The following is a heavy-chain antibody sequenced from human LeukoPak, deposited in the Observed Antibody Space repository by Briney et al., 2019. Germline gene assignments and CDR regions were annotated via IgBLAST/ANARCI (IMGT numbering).Heavy chain of an antibody. CDR2: INAGNGNT. CDR1: GYTFTSYA. Sequence: ASVKVSCKASGYTFTSYAMHWVRQAPGQRLEWMGWINAGNGNTKYSQEFQGRVTITRGTSASTAYMELSSLRSEDMAVYYCAREWIAVVRGVITLNWFDPWGQGTLVTVSS. J-gene: IGHJ5*02. D-gene: IGHD3-10*01. V-gene: IGHV1-3*03. CDR3: AREWIAVVRGVITLNWFDP.